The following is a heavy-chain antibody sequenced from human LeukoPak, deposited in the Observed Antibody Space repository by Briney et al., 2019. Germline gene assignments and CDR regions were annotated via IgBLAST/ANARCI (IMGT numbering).Heavy chain of an antibody. CDR1: GYTFTSYG. V-gene: IGHV1-18*01. D-gene: IGHD6-13*01. Sequence: ASVKVSCKASGYTFTSYGISWVRQAPGQGLEWMGWISGYNGNTNNAQKLQGRVTMTTDTSTSTAYMELRSLRSDDTAVCYCARGRSSSWYSDYWGQGTLVTVSS. J-gene: IGHJ4*02. CDR2: ISGYNGNT. CDR3: ARGRSSSWYSDY.